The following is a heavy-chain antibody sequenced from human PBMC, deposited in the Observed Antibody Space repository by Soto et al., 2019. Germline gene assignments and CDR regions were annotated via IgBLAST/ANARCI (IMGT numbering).Heavy chain of an antibody. CDR3: ATVVGATTAGGWFDP. CDR2: IYYSGST. CDR1: GGSIRSSSYY. J-gene: IGHJ5*02. Sequence: LCGGSIRSSSYYWGWIRQPPGKGLEWIGSIYYSGSTYYNPSLKSRVTISVDTSKNQFSLKLSSVTAADTAVYYCATVVGATTAGGWFDPWGQGTLVTVSS. D-gene: IGHD1-26*01. V-gene: IGHV4-39*01.